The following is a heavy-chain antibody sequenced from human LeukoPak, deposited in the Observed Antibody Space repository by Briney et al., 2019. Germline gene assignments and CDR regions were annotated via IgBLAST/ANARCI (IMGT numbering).Heavy chain of an antibody. D-gene: IGHD1-26*01. Sequence: GASVKVSCKASGYTFTSYAMHWVRQAPGQRLVWVGWINAGNGNTKYSQKFQGRVTITRDTSASTAYMELSSLRSEDTAVYYCARVGSGSYPRGSILNWFDPWGQGTLVTVSS. V-gene: IGHV1-3*01. CDR1: GYTFTSYA. CDR2: INAGNGNT. J-gene: IGHJ5*02. CDR3: ARVGSGSYPRGSILNWFDP.